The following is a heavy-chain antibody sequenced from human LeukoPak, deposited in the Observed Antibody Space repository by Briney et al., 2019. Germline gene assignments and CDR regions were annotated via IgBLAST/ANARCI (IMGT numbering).Heavy chain of an antibody. CDR1: GGSISSYY. CDR3: ARGRSSMVRGYYYYYMDV. CDR2: ISYSGST. Sequence: VKASETLSLTCSVSGGSISSYYWNWIRQPPGKGLEWIGSISYSGSTNYNPSLESRVTISVDTSKNQFSLKLSSVTAADTAVYYCARGRSSMVRGYYYYYMDVWGKGTTVTISS. V-gene: IGHV4-59*01. D-gene: IGHD3-10*01. J-gene: IGHJ6*03.